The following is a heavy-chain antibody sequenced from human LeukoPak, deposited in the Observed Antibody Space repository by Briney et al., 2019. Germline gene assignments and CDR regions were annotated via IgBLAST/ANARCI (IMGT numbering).Heavy chain of an antibody. Sequence: SCKASGYTFTGYYMHWVRQAPGKGLEWVAVISYDGSNKYYADSVKGRFTISRDNSKNTLYLQMNSLRAEDTAVYYCAKDLGGDFWSGYYSGYYFDYWGQGTLVTVSS. V-gene: IGHV3-30*18. D-gene: IGHD3-3*01. CDR3: AKDLGGDFWSGYYSGYYFDY. CDR2: ISYDGSNK. CDR1: GYTFTGYY. J-gene: IGHJ4*02.